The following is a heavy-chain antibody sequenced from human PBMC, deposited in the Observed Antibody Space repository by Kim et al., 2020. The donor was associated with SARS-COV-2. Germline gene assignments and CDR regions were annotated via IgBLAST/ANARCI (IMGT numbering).Heavy chain of an antibody. Sequence: SETLSLTCAVYGGSFSGYYWSWIRQPPGKGLEWIGEINHSGSTNYNPSLKSRVTISVDTSKNQFSLKLSSVTAADTAVYYCARGSIGGSGHHYYYGMDVWGQGTTVTVSS. D-gene: IGHD3-16*01. V-gene: IGHV4-34*01. CDR3: ARGSIGGSGHHYYYGMDV. J-gene: IGHJ6*02. CDR2: INHSGST. CDR1: GGSFSGYY.